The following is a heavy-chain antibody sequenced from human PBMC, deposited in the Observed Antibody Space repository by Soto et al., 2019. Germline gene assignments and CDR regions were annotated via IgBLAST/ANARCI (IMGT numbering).Heavy chain of an antibody. CDR1: GFTFSSYW. CDR3: AREALVMVAATTYYGMDV. V-gene: IGHV3-7*01. D-gene: IGHD2-15*01. Sequence: PGGSLRLSCAASGFTFSSYWMSWVRQARGKGLEWVANIKQDGSEKYYVDSVKGRFTISRDNAKNSLYLQMNSLRAEDTAVYYCAREALVMVAATTYYGMDVWGQGTKVTAP. J-gene: IGHJ6*02. CDR2: IKQDGSEK.